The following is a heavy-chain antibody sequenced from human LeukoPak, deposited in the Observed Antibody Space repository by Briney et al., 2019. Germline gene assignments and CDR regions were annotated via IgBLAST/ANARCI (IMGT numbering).Heavy chain of an antibody. Sequence: SETLSLTCTVSGVSISSSSYYWGWIRQPPGKELVWIGCIYYSGSTYYNQSLKSRVTISVDTSKNQFSLKLSSVTAADTAVYYRARHKGTMVRGYYYTDVWGKGATVTVSS. CDR1: GVSISSSSYY. D-gene: IGHD3-10*01. CDR3: ARHKGTMVRGYYYTDV. J-gene: IGHJ6*03. CDR2: IYYSGST. V-gene: IGHV4-39*01.